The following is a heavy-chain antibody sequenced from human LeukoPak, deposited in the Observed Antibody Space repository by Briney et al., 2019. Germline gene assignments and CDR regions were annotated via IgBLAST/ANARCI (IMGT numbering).Heavy chain of an antibody. Sequence: GASVTVSCKAYGYTFTNYAISWVRQAPGQGLEWMGWISIHNGNINYAQKFQGRVTMTTDTSTSTAYMELRSLRSDDTAVYYCARDHRPHSLNFDYWGQGTLSTVSS. CDR3: ARDHRPHSLNFDY. D-gene: IGHD3-16*01. V-gene: IGHV1-18*01. CDR1: GYTFTNYA. CDR2: ISIHNGNI. J-gene: IGHJ4*02.